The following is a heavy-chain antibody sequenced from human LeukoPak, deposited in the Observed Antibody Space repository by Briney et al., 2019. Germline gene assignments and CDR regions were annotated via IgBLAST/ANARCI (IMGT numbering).Heavy chain of an antibody. CDR1: GYTFTSYY. J-gene: IGHJ6*02. D-gene: IGHD2-2*01. CDR2: INPGGGST. CDR3: ATRGADIVVVPAATYGGVDYGMDV. Sequence: ASVKVSCKASGYTFTSYYMHWVRQAPGQGLEWMGIINPGGGSTSYAQKFQGRVTMTRDTSTSTVYMELSSLRSEDTAVYYCATRGADIVVVPAATYGGVDYGMDVWGQGTTVTVSS. V-gene: IGHV1-46*01.